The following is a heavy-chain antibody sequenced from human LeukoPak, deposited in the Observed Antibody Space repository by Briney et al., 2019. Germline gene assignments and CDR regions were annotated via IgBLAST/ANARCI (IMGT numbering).Heavy chain of an antibody. Sequence: GASVKVSCKAFGYTFTSYDINWVRQATGQGLEWMGWMNPNSGNTGYAQKFQGRITMTRNTSISTAYMELSSLRSEDTAVYYCARGPTEWELLFQHWGQGTLVTVSS. D-gene: IGHD1-26*01. V-gene: IGHV1-8*01. CDR2: MNPNSGNT. J-gene: IGHJ1*01. CDR1: GYTFTSYD. CDR3: ARGPTEWELLFQH.